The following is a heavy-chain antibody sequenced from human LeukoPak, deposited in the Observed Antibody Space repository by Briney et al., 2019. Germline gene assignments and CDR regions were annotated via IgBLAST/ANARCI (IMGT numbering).Heavy chain of an antibody. CDR3: AKAITFGGVIGDY. D-gene: IGHD3-16*01. CDR2: ISGRGDNT. Sequence: GGSLRLSCAASGFTFSSYEMNWVRQAPGKGLEWVSAISGRGDNTYYADSVKGRFTSSRDNSKNTLYLQMNSLRADDTAVYYCAKAITFGGVIGDYWGLGTRVTVSS. CDR1: GFTFSSYE. V-gene: IGHV3-23*01. J-gene: IGHJ4*02.